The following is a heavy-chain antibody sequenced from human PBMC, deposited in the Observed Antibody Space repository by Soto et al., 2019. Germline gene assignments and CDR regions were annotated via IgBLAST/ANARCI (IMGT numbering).Heavy chain of an antibody. J-gene: IGHJ5*01. CDR1: GGSFSGHS. V-gene: IGHV4-34*01. CDR3: STRAYDTNGYYRFDP. CDR2: INHSVRV. Sequence: SETLSLTCAVYGGSFSGHSWTWIRQSPGKGLEWIGDINHSVRVNYSPSLKSRVTISLDTSKNQFSLTLSAVTAADTAMYYCSTRAYDTNGYYRFDPWGQGTPVIVAS. D-gene: IGHD3-22*01.